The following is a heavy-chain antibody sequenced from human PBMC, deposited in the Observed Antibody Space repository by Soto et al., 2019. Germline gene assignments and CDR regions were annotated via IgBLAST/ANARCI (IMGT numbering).Heavy chain of an antibody. J-gene: IGHJ4*02. D-gene: IGHD6-19*01. Sequence: QMQLQESGPGLVKPSETLSLTCTVSGGSISSYYWSWIRKPAGKGLEWIGRIYISGSTNYNPSLKSRVTMSVDTSKIQFSLKLSSVTAADTAVYYCAKSGGYSSGWYYFDYWGQGTLVTVSS. CDR1: GGSISSYY. CDR3: AKSGGYSSGWYYFDY. CDR2: IYISGST. V-gene: IGHV4-4*07.